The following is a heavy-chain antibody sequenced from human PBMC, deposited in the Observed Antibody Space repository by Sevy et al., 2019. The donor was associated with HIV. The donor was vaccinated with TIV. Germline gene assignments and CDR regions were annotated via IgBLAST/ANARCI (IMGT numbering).Heavy chain of an antibody. CDR1: GYTLTQFS. D-gene: IGHD3-22*01. Sequence: ASVKVSCKVSGYTLTQFSMHWVRQAPGKGLEWMATFDPEDDETIYAQRLQGRVTMTEDTSTDTAYMELSSLRSDDTAVYYCAVTKDYYDSSGYPFVYWGQGSLVTVSS. CDR3: AVTKDYYDSSGYPFVY. V-gene: IGHV1-24*01. J-gene: IGHJ4*02. CDR2: FDPEDDET.